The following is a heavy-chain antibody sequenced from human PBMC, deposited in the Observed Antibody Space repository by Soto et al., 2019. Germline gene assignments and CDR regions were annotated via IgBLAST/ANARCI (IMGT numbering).Heavy chain of an antibody. V-gene: IGHV3-11*05. Sequence: QVQLEESGGGLVKPGGSLRLSCAASGFPFSAFYMSWVRQAPGKGLEYISYISTSGTSANYTDSVKGRFTISRDNSKNSLYLQMNSLRTEDTAVYYCARDRGAVTGHYFDQWGQGALVTVSS. CDR2: ISTSGTSA. J-gene: IGHJ4*02. CDR1: GFPFSAFY. D-gene: IGHD6-19*01. CDR3: ARDRGAVTGHYFDQ.